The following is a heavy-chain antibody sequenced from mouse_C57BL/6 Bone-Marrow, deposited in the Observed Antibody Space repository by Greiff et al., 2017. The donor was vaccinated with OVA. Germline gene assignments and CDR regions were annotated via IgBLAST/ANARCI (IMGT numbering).Heavy chain of an antibody. CDR1: GYTFTSYG. CDR2: IYPRSSNT. J-gene: IGHJ1*01. Sequence: QVQLKQSGAELARPGASVKLSCKASGYTFTSYGVSWVKQRTGQGLEWIGEIYPRSSNTYYNEKFKGKATLTAVKSSSTAYLELRSLTSEDSAVYFCAREGNWDGWYLDVWGAGATVTVTS. CDR3: AREGNWDGWYLDV. D-gene: IGHD4-1*01. V-gene: IGHV1-81*01.